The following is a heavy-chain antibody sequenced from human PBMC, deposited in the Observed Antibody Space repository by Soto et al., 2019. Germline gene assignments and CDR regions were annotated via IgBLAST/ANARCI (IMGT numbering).Heavy chain of an antibody. D-gene: IGHD6-19*01. Sequence: GGSLRLSCAASGFTVSSNYMSWVRQAPGKGLEWVSVIYSGGSTYYADSVKGRFTISRDNSKNTLYLQMNSLRAEDTAVYYCARDTPRPQQWLVHYYYYGMDVWGQGTTVTVSS. V-gene: IGHV3-66*01. CDR2: IYSGGST. CDR1: GFTVSSNY. J-gene: IGHJ6*02. CDR3: ARDTPRPQQWLVHYYYYGMDV.